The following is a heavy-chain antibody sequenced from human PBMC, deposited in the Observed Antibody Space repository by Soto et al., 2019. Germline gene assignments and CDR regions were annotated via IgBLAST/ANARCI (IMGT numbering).Heavy chain of an antibody. CDR1: SGPSSSHN. D-gene: IGHD6-6*01. J-gene: IGHJ6*02. CDR2: VYSTGGT. V-gene: IGHV4-59*08. Sequence: QVQLQQSGPGLVKPSETLSLTCSVSSGPSSSHNWGWMRQPPGRGLEWIGYVYSTGGTSYTPSLTCRVPIPAVTSTNPTPLTLTSVTAADTAVYYWMRLSIDNLHGLVEAWGQGTTVRVSS. CDR3: MRLSIDNLHGLVEA.